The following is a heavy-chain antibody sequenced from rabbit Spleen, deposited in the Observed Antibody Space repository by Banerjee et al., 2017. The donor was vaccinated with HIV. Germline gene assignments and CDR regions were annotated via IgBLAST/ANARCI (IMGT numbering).Heavy chain of an antibody. CDR1: GVSFSGSSY. J-gene: IGHJ6*01. Sequence: QEQLVESGGGLVQPEGSLTLTCIASGVSFSGSSYMCWVRQAPGKGLEWIACIDSGSSGFTYFASWAKGRFTFSKTSAATVTLHMTSLTAADTATYFCARDTSSSFSSYGMDLWGPGTLVTVS. CDR2: IDSGSSGFT. D-gene: IGHD1-1*01. V-gene: IGHV1S45*01. CDR3: ARDTSSSFSSYGMDL.